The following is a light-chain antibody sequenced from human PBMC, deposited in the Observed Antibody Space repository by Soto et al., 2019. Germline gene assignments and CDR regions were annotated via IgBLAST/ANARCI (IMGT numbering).Light chain of an antibody. CDR1: SSDVGGYNY. Sequence: QSALTQPRSVSGSPGQSVIVSCTGSSSDVGGYNYVSWYQQHPGKAPKLLISDVSNRASVVPDRFSGSTSGNTASLTISGLQPDEDAEYFCCSYAGSYTLIFGGGTKLTVL. CDR2: DVS. CDR3: CSYAGSYTLI. V-gene: IGLV2-11*01. J-gene: IGLJ2*01.